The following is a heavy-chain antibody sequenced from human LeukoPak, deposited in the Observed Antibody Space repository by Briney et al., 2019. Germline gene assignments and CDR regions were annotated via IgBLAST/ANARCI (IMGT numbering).Heavy chain of an antibody. Sequence: GASVKVSCKASGYTFTGYYMHWVRQAPGQEREWMGWINPNSGCTNYSQKFQGRVTMTRDTSISTAYMELSRLRSDDTAVYYCARWGNGYSIPGEGDFDYWGQGTLVTVSS. V-gene: IGHV1-2*02. CDR3: ARWGNGYSIPGEGDFDY. CDR1: GYTFTGYY. D-gene: IGHD2-15*01. J-gene: IGHJ4*02. CDR2: INPNSGCT.